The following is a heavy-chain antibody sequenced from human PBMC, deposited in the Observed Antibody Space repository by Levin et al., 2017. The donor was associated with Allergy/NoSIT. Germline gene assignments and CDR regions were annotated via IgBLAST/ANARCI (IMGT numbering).Heavy chain of an antibody. V-gene: IGHV2-5*02. CDR2: IYWDDNK. D-gene: IGHD3-10*01. CDR3: LHSDWFGISDY. CDR1: GFSLTTSGVG. Sequence: SGPTLVKPTQTLTLTCTFSGFSLTTSGVGVGWIRQPPGKALEWLALIYWDDNKHYSPSLKSRLTITKDTSKNQVMLTMTNMDPVATATYYCLHSDWFGISDYWGQGTLVTVSS. J-gene: IGHJ4*02.